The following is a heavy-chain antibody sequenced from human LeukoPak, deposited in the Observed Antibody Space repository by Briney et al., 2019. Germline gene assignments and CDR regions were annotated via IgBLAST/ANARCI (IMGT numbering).Heavy chain of an antibody. Sequence: GGSLRLSCAASGFAFRSYGMHWVRQAPGKGLKWVAVISYDGSSKYYADSVKGRFTISRDNSNNTLYPQMNSLRAEDTAVYYCARVRGGDSRDFDYWGQGTLVTVSS. D-gene: IGHD2-21*01. CDR3: ARVRGGDSRDFDY. CDR1: GFAFRSYG. J-gene: IGHJ4*02. V-gene: IGHV3-30*03. CDR2: ISYDGSSK.